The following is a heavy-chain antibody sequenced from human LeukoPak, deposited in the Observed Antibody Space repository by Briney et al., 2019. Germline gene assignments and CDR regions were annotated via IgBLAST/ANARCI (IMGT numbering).Heavy chain of an antibody. Sequence: SETLSLTCTVSGYSISSGYYWGWIRQPPGKGLEWIGSIYHSGSTYYNPSLKSRVTISVDTSKNQFSLKLSSVTAADTAEYYCARDGRAAAGTSGNDYWGQGTLVTVSS. CDR1: GYSISSGYY. CDR2: IYHSGST. CDR3: ARDGRAAAGTSGNDY. V-gene: IGHV4-38-2*02. J-gene: IGHJ4*02. D-gene: IGHD6-13*01.